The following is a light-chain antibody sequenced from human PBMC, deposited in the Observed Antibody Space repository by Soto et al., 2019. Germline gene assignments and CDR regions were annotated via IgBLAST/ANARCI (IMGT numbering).Light chain of an antibody. J-gene: IGLJ2*01. CDR1: SSKIGNNY. V-gene: IGLV1-51*01. CDR2: DNN. CDR3: GTWDSSLSAGV. Sequence: QSVLTQPPSVSAAPGQEVTISCSGSSSKIGNNYVSWYQHLPGTAPKLLIYDNNKRPSGIPDRFSGSKSGTSATLGITGLQTGDEADYYCGTWDSSLSAGVFGGGTKLTVL.